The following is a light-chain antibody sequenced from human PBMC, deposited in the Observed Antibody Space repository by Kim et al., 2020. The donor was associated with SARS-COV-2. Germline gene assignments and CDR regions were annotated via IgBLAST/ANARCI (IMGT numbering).Light chain of an antibody. CDR2: DVS. CDR1: SSDVGSSDH. Sequence: QSALTQPASVSGSPGQSITMSYTGTSSDVGSSDHVSWYQHHPGKAPKLIIYDVSKWPSGVSNRFSGSKSGNTASLTISGLQTEDEADYYCCSFTTSYTYVFGTGTKVTVL. V-gene: IGLV2-14*03. CDR3: CSFTTSYTYV. J-gene: IGLJ1*01.